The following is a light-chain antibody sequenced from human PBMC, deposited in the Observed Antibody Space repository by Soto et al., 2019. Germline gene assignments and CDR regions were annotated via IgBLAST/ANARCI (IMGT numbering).Light chain of an antibody. Sequence: EIVLTQSPGTLSLSPGERATLYCRASQSVGSNCLAWYQQKPGQAPRVLIYGASSRATGIPDRFSGSGSGADFTLTISRLEPEDFAVYYCQQYTTSPFTFGPGTKVDIK. CDR3: QQYTTSPFT. J-gene: IGKJ3*01. V-gene: IGKV3-20*01. CDR1: QSVGSNC. CDR2: GAS.